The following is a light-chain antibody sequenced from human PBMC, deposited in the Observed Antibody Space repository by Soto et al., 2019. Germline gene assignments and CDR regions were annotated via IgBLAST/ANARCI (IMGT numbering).Light chain of an antibody. Sequence: VLTQSPPSLPVTPGEPASISCRSSQSLLHSNGNIYLDWYLQKPGQSPQLLIYLGSIRASGVPDRFSGSGSGTDFTLKITRVEAEDVGVYYCMQAVQTPRTFGQGTKVEIK. V-gene: IGKV2-28*01. CDR2: LGS. J-gene: IGKJ1*01. CDR3: MQAVQTPRT. CDR1: QSLLHSNGNIY.